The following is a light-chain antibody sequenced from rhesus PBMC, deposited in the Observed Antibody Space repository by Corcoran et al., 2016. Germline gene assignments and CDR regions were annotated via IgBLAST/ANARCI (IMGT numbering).Light chain of an antibody. CDR2: GAS. CDR3: QQYNNWNPA. J-gene: IGKJ4*01. CDR1: QRGSSY. Sequence: EIVMTQSPATLSLSPGERATLSCRASQRGSSYVAWYQQNPEQAPRLLIYGASSRATGIPDRLSGSGSGTDFTLIISSLEPDDVGVYYCQQYNNWNPAFGGGTKVEIK. V-gene: IGKV3S9*01.